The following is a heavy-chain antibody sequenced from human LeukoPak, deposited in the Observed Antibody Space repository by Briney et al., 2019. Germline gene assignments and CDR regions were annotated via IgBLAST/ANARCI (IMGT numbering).Heavy chain of an antibody. CDR3: ARGRGIRHFDWLPRPHFDY. CDR1: GGSISSSSYY. V-gene: IGHV4-39*07. CDR2: IYYSGST. Sequence: SETLSLTCTVSGGSISSSSYYWGWIRQPPGKGLEWIGSIYYSGSTYYNPSLKSRVTISVDMSKNQFSLKLSSVTAADTAVYYCARGRGIRHFDWLPRPHFDYWGQGTLVTVSS. J-gene: IGHJ4*02. D-gene: IGHD3-9*01.